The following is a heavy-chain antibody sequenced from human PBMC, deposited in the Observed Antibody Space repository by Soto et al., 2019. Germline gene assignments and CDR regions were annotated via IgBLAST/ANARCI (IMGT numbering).Heavy chain of an antibody. Sequence: GGSLRLSCAASGFTFSSYAMSWVRQAPGKGLEWVSAISGSGGSTYYADSVKGRFTISRDNSKNTLYLQMNSLRAEDTAVYYCAKDPIVGADTGVWYFQHWGQGTLVTVSS. CDR2: ISGSGGST. CDR3: AKDPIVGADTGVWYFQH. D-gene: IGHD1-26*01. V-gene: IGHV3-23*01. CDR1: GFTFSSYA. J-gene: IGHJ1*01.